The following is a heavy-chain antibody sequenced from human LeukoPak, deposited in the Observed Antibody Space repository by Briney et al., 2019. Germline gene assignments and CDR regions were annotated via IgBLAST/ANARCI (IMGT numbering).Heavy chain of an antibody. CDR2: ISARGDST. J-gene: IGHJ3*02. V-gene: IGHV3-23*01. CDR3: VKIGGSGYYPDI. Sequence: GGSLRLSCAASGFTFSSHAMSWVRQAPGKGLEWVSAISARGDSTYSADSVKGRFTISRDNSKNMLYVQMNSLRAEDTAVYYCVKIGGSGYYPDIWGQGTMVTVSS. CDR1: GFTFSSHA. D-gene: IGHD3-22*01.